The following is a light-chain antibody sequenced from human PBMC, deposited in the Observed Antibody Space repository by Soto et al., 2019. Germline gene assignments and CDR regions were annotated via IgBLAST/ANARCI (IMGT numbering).Light chain of an antibody. CDR3: QTWGTGIHV. CDR1: SGHIGYA. J-gene: IGLJ2*01. V-gene: IGLV4-69*01. CDR2: VNSDGSH. Sequence: QLVLTQSPSASASLGASVKLTCTLSSGHIGYAIAWHQQQPEKGPRYLMKVNSDGSHNKGDGIPDRFSGSSSGAERYLTISSLQSEDEADYYCQTWGTGIHVFGGGTKLTVL.